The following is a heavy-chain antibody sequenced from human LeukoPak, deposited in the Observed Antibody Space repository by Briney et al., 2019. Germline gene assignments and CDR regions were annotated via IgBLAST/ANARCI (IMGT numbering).Heavy chain of an antibody. Sequence: GGSLRLSCAASGFTFSNYAMSWVRQAPGKGLEWVSAISGSGGSTYYADSVKGRFTISRDSSKNTLHLQMNSLRAEDTAVYYCAKQEGPYCSGGSCYGAGYYFDYWGQGTLVTVSS. J-gene: IGHJ4*02. CDR1: GFTFSNYA. D-gene: IGHD2-15*01. CDR2: ISGSGGST. V-gene: IGHV3-23*01. CDR3: AKQEGPYCSGGSCYGAGYYFDY.